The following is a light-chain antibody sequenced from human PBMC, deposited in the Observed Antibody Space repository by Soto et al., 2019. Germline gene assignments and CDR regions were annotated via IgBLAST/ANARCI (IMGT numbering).Light chain of an antibody. CDR2: GNS. CDR3: QSYDSSLSRFYV. V-gene: IGLV1-40*01. CDR1: SSNIGAGYD. Sequence: QSVLTQPPSASGAPGQRVTISCTGSSSNIGAGYDVHWYQQLPGTAPNLLIYGNSNRPSGVPDRFSGSKSGTSASLAITGLQAEDEADYYCQSYDSSLSRFYVFGTGTKLTVL. J-gene: IGLJ1*01.